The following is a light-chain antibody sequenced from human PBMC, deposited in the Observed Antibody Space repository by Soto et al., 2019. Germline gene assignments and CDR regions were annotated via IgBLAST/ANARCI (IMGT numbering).Light chain of an antibody. J-gene: IGLJ3*02. CDR3: SSYAGSNLWV. CDR2: EVS. V-gene: IGLV2-8*01. CDR1: SSDVGGYNY. Sequence: QSVLTQPPPASGSPGQSVTISCTGTSSDVGGYNYVSWYQQHPGKAPKLMIYEVSKRPSGVPDRFSGSKSGNTASLTVSGLQAEDEADYYCSSYAGSNLWVFGGGTKLTVL.